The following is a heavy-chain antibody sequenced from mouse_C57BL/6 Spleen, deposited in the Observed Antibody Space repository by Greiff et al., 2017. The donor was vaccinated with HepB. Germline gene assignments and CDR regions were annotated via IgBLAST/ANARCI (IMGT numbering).Heavy chain of an antibody. CDR1: GYTFTSYW. D-gene: IGHD1-1*01. J-gene: IGHJ1*03. Sequence: QVQLQQPGAELVMPGASVKLSCKASGYTFTSYWMHWVKQRPGQGLEWIGEIDPSDSYTNYNQKFKGKSTLTVDKSSSTAYMPLSSLTSEDSAVYYCARRDYYGSPWYFDVWGTGTTVTVSS. CDR3: ARRDYYGSPWYFDV. CDR2: IDPSDSYT. V-gene: IGHV1-69*01.